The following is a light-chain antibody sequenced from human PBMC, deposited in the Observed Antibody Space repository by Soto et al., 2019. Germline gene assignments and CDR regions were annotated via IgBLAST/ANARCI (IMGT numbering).Light chain of an antibody. CDR3: SSYTSRSTHV. CDR1: SSYVGGYNY. Sequence: QSALTQPASVSGSPGQSINISCTGTSSYVGGYNYVSWYQQHPGKAPKLMIYEVSNRPSGVSNRFSGSKSGNTASLTISGLQAEDEADYYCSSYTSRSTHVFGTGTKLTVL. J-gene: IGLJ1*01. V-gene: IGLV2-14*01. CDR2: EVS.